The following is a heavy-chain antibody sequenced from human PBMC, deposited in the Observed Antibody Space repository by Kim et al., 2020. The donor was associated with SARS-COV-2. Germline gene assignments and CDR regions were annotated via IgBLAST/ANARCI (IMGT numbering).Heavy chain of an antibody. CDR1: GYTFTSYY. Sequence: ASVKVSCKASGYTFTSYYMHWVRQAPGQGLEWMGIINPSGGSTSYAQKFQGRVTMTRDTSTSTVYMELSSLRSEDTAVYYCASCNLSSSSWYGIGAFDIWGQGTMVTVSS. D-gene: IGHD6-13*01. J-gene: IGHJ3*02. CDR2: INPSGGST. V-gene: IGHV1-46*01. CDR3: ASCNLSSSSWYGIGAFDI.